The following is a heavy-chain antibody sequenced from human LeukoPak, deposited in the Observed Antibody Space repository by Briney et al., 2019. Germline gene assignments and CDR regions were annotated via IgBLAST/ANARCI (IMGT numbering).Heavy chain of an antibody. J-gene: IGHJ1*01. V-gene: IGHV3-23*01. CDR1: GFTFSSFA. D-gene: IGHD2/OR15-2a*01. CDR3: ARHAVI. CDR2: ITDSDGST. Sequence: GGCVSPSCAASGFTFSSFAMSWVRQAPGKGLEWISTITDSDGSTYYADSVKGRFTISRDNSKNTLFLQMNSLRAEDTALYYCARHAVIWGQAPVTTVSS.